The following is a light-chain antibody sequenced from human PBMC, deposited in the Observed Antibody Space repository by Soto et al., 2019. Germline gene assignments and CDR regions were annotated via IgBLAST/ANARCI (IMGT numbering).Light chain of an antibody. V-gene: IGKV3-20*01. CDR2: GAS. J-gene: IGKJ2*01. CDR1: QTVSSSY. Sequence: EIVLTQSPGTLSLSPGERATLSCRASQTVSSSYLAWYQQKPGQPPRLLIYGASSRATGIPDRFSGSGSGTDFTLTISRLDPEDFAVYYCQQYGSSPPMYTFGQGPKLEIK. CDR3: QQYGSSPPMYT.